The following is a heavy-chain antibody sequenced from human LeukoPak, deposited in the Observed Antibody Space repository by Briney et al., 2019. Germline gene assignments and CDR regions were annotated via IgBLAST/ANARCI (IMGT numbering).Heavy chain of an antibody. CDR1: GYTFTGYY. CDR3: ARDAPMVRDLWDY. CDR2: INPNSGGT. Sequence: ASVKVSCKASGYTFTGYYMHWVRQAPGQGLEWMGWINPNSGGTNYAQKFQGRVTMTRDTSISTAYMELSRLRSDDTAVYHCARDAPMVRDLWDYWGQGTLVTVSS. D-gene: IGHD3-10*01. V-gene: IGHV1-2*02. J-gene: IGHJ4*02.